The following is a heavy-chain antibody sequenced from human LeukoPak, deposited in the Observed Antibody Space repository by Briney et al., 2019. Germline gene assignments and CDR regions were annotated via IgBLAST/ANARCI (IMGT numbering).Heavy chain of an antibody. V-gene: IGHV3-48*03. CDR1: GFTFSSYE. CDR3: ARTATDTGEFDY. Sequence: QPGGSLRLSCAASGFTFSSYEMNWVRQAPGKGLEWVSYISSSGSTIYYADSVKGRFTISRDDAKNSLYLQMNSLRAEDTAVYYCARTATDTGEFDYWGQGTLVTVSS. D-gene: IGHD6-13*01. CDR2: ISSSGSTI. J-gene: IGHJ4*02.